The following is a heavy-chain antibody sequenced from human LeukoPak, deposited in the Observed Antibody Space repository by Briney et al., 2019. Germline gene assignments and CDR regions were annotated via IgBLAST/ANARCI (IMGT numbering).Heavy chain of an antibody. CDR1: GFTFSSYG. V-gene: IGHV3-30*18. D-gene: IGHD3-10*01. J-gene: IGHJ3*02. CDR3: AKAGWFRELPYDAFDI. Sequence: GRSLRLSCAASGFTFSSYGMHWVRQAPGKGLEWVAVISYDGSNKYYADSVKGRFTISRDNSKNTLYLQMNSLRAEDTAVYYCAKAGWFRELPYDAFDIWGQGTMVTVSS. CDR2: ISYDGSNK.